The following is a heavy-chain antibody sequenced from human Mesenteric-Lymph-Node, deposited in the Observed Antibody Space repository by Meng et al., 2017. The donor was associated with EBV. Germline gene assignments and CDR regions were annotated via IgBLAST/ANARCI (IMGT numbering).Heavy chain of an antibody. CDR3: ARHWQQGTYCGGDCYLDY. V-gene: IGHV4-34*01. CDR2: IYYSGST. J-gene: IGHJ4*02. CDR1: GGSFSGYY. D-gene: IGHD2-21*01. Sequence: QVQVQQWGAGLLKPSETLSLTCAVYGGSFSGYYWSWIRQPPGKGLEWIGSIYYSGSTYSNPSLKSRVTISVDTSKNQFSLQLSSVTAADTAVYYCARHWQQGTYCGGDCYLDYWGQGTLVTVSS.